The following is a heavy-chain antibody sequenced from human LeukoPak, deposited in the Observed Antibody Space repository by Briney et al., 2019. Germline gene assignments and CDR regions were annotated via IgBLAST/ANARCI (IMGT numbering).Heavy chain of an antibody. CDR2: IKYDGSEK. CDR3: ARVYCSGGSCYLGFDY. Sequence: GGSLRLSCAASGFTFSSYWMSWVRQAPGKGLEWVANIKYDGSEKYSVDSVKGRFTISRDNAKNSLYLQVTSLRAEDTAVYYCARVYCSGGSCYLGFDYWGQGTLVTVSS. V-gene: IGHV3-7*03. J-gene: IGHJ4*02. D-gene: IGHD2-15*01. CDR1: GFTFSSYW.